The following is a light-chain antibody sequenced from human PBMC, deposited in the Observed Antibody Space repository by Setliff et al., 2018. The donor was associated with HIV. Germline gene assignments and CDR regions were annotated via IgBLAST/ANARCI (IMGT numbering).Light chain of an antibody. J-gene: IGLJ2*01. V-gene: IGLV2-14*03. CDR3: SSYTNTRTVV. CDR2: DAN. CDR1: SSDIGAYNY. Sequence: QSALTQPASVSGSPGQSITISCTGTSSDIGAYNYVSWYQHHPVNAPKVIIYDANKRPSGASTRFSGSKSGTSASLTIPGLQAEDEGDYYCSSYTNTRTVVFGGGTKVTVL.